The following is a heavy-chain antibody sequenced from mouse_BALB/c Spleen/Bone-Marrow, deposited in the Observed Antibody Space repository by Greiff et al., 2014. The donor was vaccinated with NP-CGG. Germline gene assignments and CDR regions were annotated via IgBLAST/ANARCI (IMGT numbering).Heavy chain of an antibody. V-gene: IGHV2-2*02. D-gene: IGHD3-1*01. CDR1: GFSLTTYG. Sequence: QVQLQQSGPGLVQPSQSLSITCTVSGFSLTTYGVHWVRQSPGKGLEWLGVIWSGGNTDYNAAFISRLTITKDNSKSQVFFKTNSLQPNDTAIYYCASTARAGPSWGQGTLVTVSA. CDR2: IWSGGNT. J-gene: IGHJ3*01. CDR3: ASTARAGPS.